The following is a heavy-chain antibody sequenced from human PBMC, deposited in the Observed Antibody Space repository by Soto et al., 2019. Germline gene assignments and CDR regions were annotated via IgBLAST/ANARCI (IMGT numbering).Heavy chain of an antibody. Sequence: GASVKVSCKACGYTFTSYDINWVRQATGQGLEWMGWMNPNSGNTGYAQKFQGRVTMTRNTSISTAYMELSSLRSEDTAVYYCAITVAPKRPYYYYYYMDVWGKGTTVTVSS. V-gene: IGHV1-8*01. CDR2: MNPNSGNT. CDR1: GYTFTSYD. CDR3: AITVAPKRPYYYYYYMDV. J-gene: IGHJ6*03. D-gene: IGHD4-17*01.